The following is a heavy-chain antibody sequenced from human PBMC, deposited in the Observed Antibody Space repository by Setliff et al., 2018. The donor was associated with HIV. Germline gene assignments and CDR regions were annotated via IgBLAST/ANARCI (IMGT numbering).Heavy chain of an antibody. CDR2: INPSGGST. CDR3: ARDAFDYTAYYYSYMDV. CDR1: GYTFTSYY. D-gene: IGHD4-4*01. Sequence: ASVKVSCKASGYTFTSYYIHWVRQAPGQGLEWMGRINPSGGSTSYAQKFQGRVTMTRDTSTSTVYMELSSLRSEDTAVYYCARDAFDYTAYYYSYMDVWGKGTTVTAP. J-gene: IGHJ6*03. V-gene: IGHV1-46*01.